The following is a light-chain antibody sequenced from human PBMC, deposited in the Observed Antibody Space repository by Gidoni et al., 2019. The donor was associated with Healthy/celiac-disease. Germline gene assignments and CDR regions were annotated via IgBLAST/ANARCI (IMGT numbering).Light chain of an antibody. Sequence: DIVMTQSPDSLAVSLGERATINCKSSQSVLYSSNNKNYLAWYQQKPGQPPKLLIYWASTREAGVPDRFRGSGSGTDFTLTISSLQAEDVAVYYCQQYYSTLFTFGGGTKVEIK. V-gene: IGKV4-1*01. J-gene: IGKJ4*01. CDR1: QSVLYSSNNKNY. CDR3: QQYYSTLFT. CDR2: WAS.